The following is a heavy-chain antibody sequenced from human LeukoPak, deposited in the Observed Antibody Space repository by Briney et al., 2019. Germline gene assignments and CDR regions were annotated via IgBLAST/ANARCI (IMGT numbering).Heavy chain of an antibody. CDR1: GYTFTSYY. CDR2: INPSGGST. Sequence: GASVKVSCKASGYTFTSYYMHWVRQAPGQGLEWMGIINPSGGSTSYAQKFQGRVTMTRDTSTSTVYMELSSLRSEDTAVYYCASYGYYDSSGYRYYFDYWGQGTLVTVSS. CDR3: ASYGYYDSSGYRYYFDY. J-gene: IGHJ4*02. V-gene: IGHV1-46*01. D-gene: IGHD3-22*01.